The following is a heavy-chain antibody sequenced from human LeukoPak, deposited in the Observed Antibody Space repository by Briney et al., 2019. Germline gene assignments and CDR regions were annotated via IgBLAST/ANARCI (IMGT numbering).Heavy chain of an antibody. V-gene: IGHV3-74*01. D-gene: IGHD2-2*03. J-gene: IGHJ5*02. CDR2: IDTDGSVT. Sequence: PGGSLRLSCAASGFTFSSYWMSWVRQAPGKGLVWVSHIDTDGSVTNYADSVKGRFTISRDNARNTLYLQMNSLRAEDTAVYYCTRDRAGYCSTTNCPWGQGTLVTVSS. CDR3: TRDRAGYCSTTNCP. CDR1: GFTFSSYW.